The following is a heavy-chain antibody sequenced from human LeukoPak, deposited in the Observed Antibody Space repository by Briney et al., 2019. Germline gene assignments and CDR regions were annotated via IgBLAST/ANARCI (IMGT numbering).Heavy chain of an antibody. CDR3: ARVIAVAGTDFDY. D-gene: IGHD6-19*01. V-gene: IGHV5-51*01. J-gene: IGHJ4*02. Sequence: GESLKISCKGSGYSFTSYWIDWVRQMPGKGLEWMGIIYPGDSDTRYSPSFQGQVTISADKSISTAYLQWSSLKASDTAMYYCARVIAVAGTDFDYWGQGTLVTVSS. CDR2: IYPGDSDT. CDR1: GYSFTSYW.